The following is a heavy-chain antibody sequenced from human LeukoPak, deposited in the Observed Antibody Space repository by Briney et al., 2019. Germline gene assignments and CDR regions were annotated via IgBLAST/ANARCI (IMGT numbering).Heavy chain of an antibody. CDR2: IKQDGSEK. CDR3: AREEVVVPAAMPEDYYGMDV. D-gene: IGHD2-2*01. Sequence: GGSLRLSCAASGFTFSSYAMHWVRQAPGKGLEWVANIKQDGSEKYYVDSVKGRFTISRDNAKNSLYLQMNSLRAEDTAVYYCAREEVVVPAAMPEDYYGMDVWGQGTTVTVSS. J-gene: IGHJ6*02. CDR1: GFTFSSYA. V-gene: IGHV3-7*03.